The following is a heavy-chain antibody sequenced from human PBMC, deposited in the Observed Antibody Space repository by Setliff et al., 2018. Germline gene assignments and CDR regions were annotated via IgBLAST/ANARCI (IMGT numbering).Heavy chain of an antibody. J-gene: IGHJ3*01. V-gene: IGHV4-59*01. CDR2: VYSGGSP. CDR3: ARLYHNDNSADFRRAPFDV. D-gene: IGHD3-22*01. Sequence: SETLSLTCKVSGDSMVGYYWSWIRQPPGKGLDWIGYVYSGGSPNYSPSFKSRVTMSIDTSKNQFSLKLKSVTAADTAVYYCARLYHNDNSADFRRAPFDVWGQGMMVTVSS. CDR1: GDSMVGYY.